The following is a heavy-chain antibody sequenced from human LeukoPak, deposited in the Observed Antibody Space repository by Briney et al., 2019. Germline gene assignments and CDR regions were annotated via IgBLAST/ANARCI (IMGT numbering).Heavy chain of an antibody. Sequence: PGGSLRLSCAASGFTVSNNYMSWVRQAPGKGLEWVSVTYSGGSTYYADSVKGRFTISRDTSKNTLSLQMKSLRAEDTAVYYCASLSLGHYWGQGTLVTVSS. CDR3: ASLSLGHY. D-gene: IGHD6-6*01. CDR2: TYSGGST. V-gene: IGHV3-53*01. CDR1: GFTVSNNY. J-gene: IGHJ4*02.